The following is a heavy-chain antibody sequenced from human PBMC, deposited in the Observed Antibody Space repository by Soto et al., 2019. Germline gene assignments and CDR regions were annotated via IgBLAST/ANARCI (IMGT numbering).Heavy chain of an antibody. CDR2: IYYSGST. V-gene: IGHV4-59*01. Sequence: PSETLSLTCTVSGGSISSYYWSWIRQPPGKGLEWIGYIYYSGSTNYNPSLKSRVTISVDTSKNQFSLKLSSVTAADTAVYYCARDQAYSSGWDDDYYYYGMDVWGQGTTVTVS. CDR3: ARDQAYSSGWDDDYYYYGMDV. CDR1: GGSISSYY. J-gene: IGHJ6*02. D-gene: IGHD6-19*01.